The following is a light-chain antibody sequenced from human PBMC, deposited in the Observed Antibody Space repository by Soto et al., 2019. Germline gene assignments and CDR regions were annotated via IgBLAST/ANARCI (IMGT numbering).Light chain of an antibody. CDR3: QSYDSCLSGCL. Sequence: QSVLTQPPSVSGAPGQWVTISCTGNSSNIGAGYDVHWYQQLPGTAPKLLIYRNANRPSGVPDRFSGSKSGTSASLAITGLQAEDEADYYCQSYDSCLSGCLFGGGTKLTVL. CDR1: SSNIGAGYD. V-gene: IGLV1-40*01. J-gene: IGLJ2*01. CDR2: RNA.